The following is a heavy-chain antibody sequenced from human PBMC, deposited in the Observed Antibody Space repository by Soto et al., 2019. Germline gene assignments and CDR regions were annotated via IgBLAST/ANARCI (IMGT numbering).Heavy chain of an antibody. D-gene: IGHD3-3*01. J-gene: IGHJ6*02. CDR1: GFTFSSYA. CDR3: AKFGIYDFYYVMAV. Sequence: GGSLRLSCAASGFTFSSYAMSWVRQAPGKGLEWVSAISGSGGGTYYADSVKGRFTISRDNSKNTLYLQMNSLRAEDTAVYSCAKFGIYDFYYVMAVGAQGTTVPAP. V-gene: IGHV3-23*01. CDR2: ISGSGGGT.